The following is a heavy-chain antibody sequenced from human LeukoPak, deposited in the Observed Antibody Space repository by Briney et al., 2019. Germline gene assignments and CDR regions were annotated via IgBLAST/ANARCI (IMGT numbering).Heavy chain of an antibody. V-gene: IGHV4-59*01. J-gene: IGHJ4*02. CDR3: ARVGEDSSGWPYYFDY. CDR1: GGSISSYY. D-gene: IGHD6-19*01. CDR2: IYYSGST. Sequence: SETLSLTCTVSGGSISSYYWSWIRQPPGKGLEGIGYIYYSGSTNYNPSLKSRVTISVDTSKNQFSLKLSSVTAADTAVYYCARVGEDSSGWPYYFDYWGQGTLVTVSS.